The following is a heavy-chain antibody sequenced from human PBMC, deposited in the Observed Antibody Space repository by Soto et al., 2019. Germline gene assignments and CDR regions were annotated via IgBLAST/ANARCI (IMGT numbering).Heavy chain of an antibody. CDR3: ASAVGYYYYGMDV. Sequence: SETLSLTCAVYGGSFSGYYWSWIRQPPGKGLEWIGEINHSGSTNYNPSLKSRVTISVDTSKNQFSLKLSSVTAADTALYYCASAVGYYYYGMDVWGQGTTVT. CDR2: INHSGST. J-gene: IGHJ6*02. CDR1: GGSFSGYY. V-gene: IGHV4-34*01.